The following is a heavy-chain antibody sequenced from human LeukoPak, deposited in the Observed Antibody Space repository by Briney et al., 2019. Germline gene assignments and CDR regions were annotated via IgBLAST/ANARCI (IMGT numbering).Heavy chain of an antibody. CDR2: IFFSGSR. D-gene: IGHD2-15*01. V-gene: IGHV4-59*08. J-gene: IGHJ5*02. Sequence: PSETLSLTCTVSGGSITSYYWSWIRQPPGKGLECIGYIFFSGSRNYYASFERRITTSVDTSKNQLSLKMTSVTAADTAVYYCARHELDCSGGSCYTIRFDPWGQGTLVTVSS. CDR1: GGSITSYY. CDR3: ARHELDCSGGSCYTIRFDP.